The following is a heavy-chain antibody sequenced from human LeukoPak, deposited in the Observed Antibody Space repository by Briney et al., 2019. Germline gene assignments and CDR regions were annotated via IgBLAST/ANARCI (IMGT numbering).Heavy chain of an antibody. V-gene: IGHV1-46*01. CDR1: GYIFTSYY. D-gene: IGHD6-19*01. CDR2: INPSGGST. CDR3: ATSAGGAVAGLWYFDL. Sequence: GASVKVSCKAYGYIFTSYYMHWFRQAPGQGLEWLGIINPSGGSTTYVQKFQGRVTMTRDTSTSTVYMELSSLRSEDTAVYYCATSAGGAVAGLWYFDLWGRGTLVTVAS. J-gene: IGHJ2*01.